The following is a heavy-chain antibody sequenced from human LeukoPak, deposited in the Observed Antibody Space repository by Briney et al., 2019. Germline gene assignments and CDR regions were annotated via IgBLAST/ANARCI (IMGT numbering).Heavy chain of an antibody. CDR3: ARLYPYYYYYMDV. CDR1: GGSISSSTSY. J-gene: IGHJ6*03. V-gene: IGHV4-39*07. CDR2: IYYSGTT. Sequence: PSETLSLTCTVSGGSISSSTSYWGWIRQPPGKGLEWIGNIYYSGTTYYNPSLKSRVTISVDTSKNQFSLKLSSVTAADTAVYYCARLYPYYYYYMDVWGKGTTVTISS.